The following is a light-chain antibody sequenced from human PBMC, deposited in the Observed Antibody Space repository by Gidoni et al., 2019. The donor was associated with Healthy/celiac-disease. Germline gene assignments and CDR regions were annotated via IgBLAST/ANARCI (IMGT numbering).Light chain of an antibody. CDR2: GKN. Sequence: SSERTQDPAVSVALGQTVRITCQGDSLRSYYASWYQQQPGQAPVLVIYGKNNRPSGIPDRFSCYSSGNTASLTITGAQAEDEADYYCNSRDSSCNHLVFGGGTKLTVL. CDR1: SLRSYY. J-gene: IGLJ2*01. V-gene: IGLV3-19*01. CDR3: NSRDSSCNHLV.